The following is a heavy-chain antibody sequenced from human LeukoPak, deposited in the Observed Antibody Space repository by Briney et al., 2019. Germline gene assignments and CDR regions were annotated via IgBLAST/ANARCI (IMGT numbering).Heavy chain of an antibody. V-gene: IGHV3-7*03. CDR3: ARDGPDIRPVNYYDSSGYYVAFDI. CDR2: IKQDGSEK. CDR1: GFTFSSYG. J-gene: IGHJ3*02. Sequence: GGSLRLSCAASGFTFSSYGMHWVRQAPGKGLEWVANIKQDGSEKYYVDSVKGRFTISRDNAKNSLYLQMNSLRAEDTAVYYCARDGPDIRPVNYYDSSGYYVAFDIWGQGTMVTVSS. D-gene: IGHD3-22*01.